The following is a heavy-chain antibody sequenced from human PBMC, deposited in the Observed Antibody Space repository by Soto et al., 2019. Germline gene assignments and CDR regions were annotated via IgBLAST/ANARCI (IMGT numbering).Heavy chain of an antibody. CDR3: TTVPLRYFDWLLFGAFDI. Sequence: GGSPRLSCAASGFTFSNAWMNWVRQAPGKGLEWVGRIKSKTDGGTTDYAAPVKGRFTISRDDSKNTLYLQMNSLKTEDTAVYYCTTVPLRYFDWLLFGAFDIWGQGTMVTVSS. V-gene: IGHV3-15*07. D-gene: IGHD3-9*01. CDR1: GFTFSNAW. J-gene: IGHJ3*02. CDR2: IKSKTDGGTT.